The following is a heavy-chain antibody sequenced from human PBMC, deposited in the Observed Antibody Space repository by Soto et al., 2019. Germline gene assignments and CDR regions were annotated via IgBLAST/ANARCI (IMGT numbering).Heavy chain of an antibody. J-gene: IGHJ4*02. CDR3: AKTGPGSSYGYYFDS. CDR2: ISGSGGST. Sequence: GGSLRLSCAASGFTFSGYGMSWVRQAPGEGLEWVSGISGSGGSTYYADSLKGRFTISRDNSKNTLYLQMYSLRAEDTAVYYCAKTGPGSSYGYYFDSWGQGTLVTVSS. CDR1: GFTFSGYG. D-gene: IGHD5-18*01. V-gene: IGHV3-23*01.